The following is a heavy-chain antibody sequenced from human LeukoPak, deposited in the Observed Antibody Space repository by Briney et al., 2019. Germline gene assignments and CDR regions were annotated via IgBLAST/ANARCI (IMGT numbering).Heavy chain of an antibody. CDR3: ARVRKEYSSSWYVIYYYYGMDV. CDR1: GFTFSSYS. CDR2: ISSSSSYI. D-gene: IGHD6-13*01. Sequence: GGSLRLPCAASGFTFSSYSMNWVRQAPGKGLEWVSSISSSSSYIYYADSVKGRFTISRDNAKNSLYLQMNSLRAEDTAVYYCARVRKEYSSSWYVIYYYYGMDVWGQGTTVTVSS. J-gene: IGHJ6*02. V-gene: IGHV3-21*01.